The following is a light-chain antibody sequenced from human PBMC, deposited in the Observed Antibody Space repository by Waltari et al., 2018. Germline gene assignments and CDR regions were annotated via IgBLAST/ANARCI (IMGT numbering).Light chain of an antibody. CDR2: HAS. CDR1: QSVSRY. CDR3: QQFSLRPQT. J-gene: IGKJ1*01. V-gene: IGKV3-11*01. Sequence: EIVLTQSPATLSFSPGGTATLSCRASQSVSRYLAWYQQRPGQAPTLLVYHASKRAAGIPARFSGSGSETDFTLTISSLEPEDFAVYYCQQFSLRPQTFGPGTKLE.